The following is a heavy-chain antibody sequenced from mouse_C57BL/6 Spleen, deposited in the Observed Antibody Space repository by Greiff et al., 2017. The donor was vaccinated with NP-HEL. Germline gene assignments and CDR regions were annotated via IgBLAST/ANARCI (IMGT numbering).Heavy chain of an antibody. D-gene: IGHD1-1*01. CDR2: ISNGGGST. V-gene: IGHV5-12*01. Sequence: EVMLVESGGGLVQPGGSLKLSCAASGFTFSDYYMYWVRQTPEKRLEWVAYISNGGGSTYYPDTVKGRFTISRDNAKNTLYLQMSRLKSEDTAMYYCASTDYYGSSPPFAYWGQGTLVTVSA. CDR3: ASTDYYGSSPPFAY. CDR1: GFTFSDYY. J-gene: IGHJ3*01.